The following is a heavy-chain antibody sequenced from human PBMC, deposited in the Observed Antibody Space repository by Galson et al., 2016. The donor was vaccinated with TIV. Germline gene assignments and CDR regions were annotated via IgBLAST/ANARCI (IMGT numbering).Heavy chain of an antibody. J-gene: IGHJ2*01. Sequence: SLRLSCAASGFTFRKYWMTWVRQAPGKGLEWVANIQDIANEKKYVESVKGRFTISRDNSKNARYRQMDSRRAEDPAIYYCAGARFTRYWYFDVWGRGALVTVSS. D-gene: IGHD3-16*01. CDR3: AGARFTRYWYFDV. V-gene: IGHV3-7*01. CDR1: GFTFRKYW. CDR2: IQDIANEK.